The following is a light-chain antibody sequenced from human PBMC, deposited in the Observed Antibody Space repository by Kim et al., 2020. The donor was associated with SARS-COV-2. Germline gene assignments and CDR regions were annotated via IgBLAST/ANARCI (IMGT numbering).Light chain of an antibody. CDR1: SSNIGAGYD. Sequence: QRVTISCTGRSSNIGAGYDVHWYQQFPGTAPKLLIYDNNNRPSGVSDRFSGSKSGTSASLAITGLQAEDEADYYCQSYDISLISSVFGGGTQLTVL. J-gene: IGLJ2*01. V-gene: IGLV1-40*01. CDR3: QSYDISLISSV. CDR2: DNN.